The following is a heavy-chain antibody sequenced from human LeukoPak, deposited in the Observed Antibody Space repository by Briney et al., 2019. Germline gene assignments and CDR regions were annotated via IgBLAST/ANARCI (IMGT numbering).Heavy chain of an antibody. J-gene: IGHJ6*03. Sequence: GGSLRLSCVASAFTFSSYSMNWVRQAPGKGLEWVSSISSSGSYIYYADSVKGRFTISRDNAKKSLYLQMNSLRAEDTAVYYCARGGRYMSASWYRSVYYYMDVWGKGTTVTVSS. CDR1: AFTFSSYS. V-gene: IGHV3-21*01. CDR2: ISSSGSYI. D-gene: IGHD6-13*01. CDR3: ARGGRYMSASWYRSVYYYMDV.